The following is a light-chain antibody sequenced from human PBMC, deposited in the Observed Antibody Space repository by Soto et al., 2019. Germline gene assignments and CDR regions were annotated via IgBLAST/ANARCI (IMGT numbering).Light chain of an antibody. V-gene: IGLV3-21*04. Sequence: SYELTQPPSVSVAPGKTAKITCGGDNIGSKSVHWYQQKPGQAPVLVIYYDSDRPSGIPERLSGSNSGNTATLTISRVEAGDEADYYCQVWDTNSDHWVFGGGTEVTVL. CDR2: YDS. CDR3: QVWDTNSDHWV. CDR1: NIGSKS. J-gene: IGLJ3*02.